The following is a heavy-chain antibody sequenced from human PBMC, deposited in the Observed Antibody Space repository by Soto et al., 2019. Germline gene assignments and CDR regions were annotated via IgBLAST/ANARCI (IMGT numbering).Heavy chain of an antibody. D-gene: IGHD3-22*01. Sequence: ESGGGLVKPGGSLRLSCAASGFTFSSYSMNWVRQAPGKGLEWVSSISSSSSYIYYADSVKGRFTISRDNAKNSLYLQMNSLRDEDTAVYYCARDQYYYDSSGYSPFDYWGQGTLVTVSS. CDR1: GFTFSSYS. CDR3: ARDQYYYDSSGYSPFDY. J-gene: IGHJ4*02. V-gene: IGHV3-21*01. CDR2: ISSSSSYI.